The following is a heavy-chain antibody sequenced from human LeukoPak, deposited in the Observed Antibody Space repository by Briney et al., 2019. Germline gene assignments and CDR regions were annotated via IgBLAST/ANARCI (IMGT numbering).Heavy chain of an antibody. Sequence: SETLSLTCTVSGGSISSYYWSWIRQPPGKGLEWIGYIYYSGSTNYNPSLKSRVTISVDTSKDQFSLKLSSVTAADTAVYYCARISRGPIDYWGQGTLVTVSS. CDR1: GGSISSYY. J-gene: IGHJ4*02. CDR3: ARISRGPIDY. V-gene: IGHV4-59*01. CDR2: IYYSGST.